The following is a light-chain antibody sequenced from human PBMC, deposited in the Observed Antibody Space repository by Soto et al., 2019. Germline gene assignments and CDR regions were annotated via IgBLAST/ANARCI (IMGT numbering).Light chain of an antibody. J-gene: IGKJ3*01. CDR1: QGISYY. CDR3: QNYQSAPFT. Sequence: DIQMTQSPPSLSASVGDSVTITCRASQGISYYLAWYQQRPGKVPKLLVYAASTLQSGVPTRFIGGGSGTDFSLTINSLQPEDFGTYYCQNYQSAPFTFGPGTRVDL. V-gene: IGKV1-27*01. CDR2: AAS.